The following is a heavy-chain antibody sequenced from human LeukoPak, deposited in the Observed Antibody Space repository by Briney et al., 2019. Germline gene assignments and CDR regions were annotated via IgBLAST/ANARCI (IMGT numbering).Heavy chain of an antibody. CDR1: ELTFSNYW. CDR3: ARVLFGVAGASGFDY. D-gene: IGHD3-3*01. J-gene: IGHJ4*02. V-gene: IGHV3-7*01. CDR2: IKKDGSEK. Sequence: GGSLRLSCAASELTFSNYWMSWVRQVPGKGLEWVATIKKDGSEKYYVDSVKGRFTISRDNTKNSLYLQMNSLRAEDTAVYYCARVLFGVAGASGFDYWGKGPLVTVSS.